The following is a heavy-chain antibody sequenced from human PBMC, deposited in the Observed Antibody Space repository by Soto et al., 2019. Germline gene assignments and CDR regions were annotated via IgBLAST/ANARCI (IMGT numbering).Heavy chain of an antibody. CDR3: ARARTSSCPVGCWFDP. V-gene: IGHV1-69*12. J-gene: IGHJ5*02. D-gene: IGHD2-15*01. CDR2: LIPIFGTG. Sequence: QVQLVQSGAEVKKPGSSVKVSCKASGGTFSSYAISWVRQAPGQGLEWMGGLIPIFGTGNYAQKFQGRVTITAAESTSTAYMELSSLRSADTAVYYCARARTSSCPVGCWFDPWGQGTLVTVSS. CDR1: GGTFSSYA.